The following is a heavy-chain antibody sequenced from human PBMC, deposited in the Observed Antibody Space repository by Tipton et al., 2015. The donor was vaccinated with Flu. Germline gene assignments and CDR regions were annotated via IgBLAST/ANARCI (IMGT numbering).Heavy chain of an antibody. V-gene: IGHV4-39*07. CDR2: VYYSGST. CDR3: ARVSPGVESWFDP. D-gene: IGHD3-3*01. J-gene: IGHJ5*02. CDR1: GGSISSSSYY. Sequence: TLSLTCTVSGGSISSSSYYWGWIHQPPGKGLEWIGSVYYSGSTYYNPSLKSRVTISVDTSKNQFSLKLSSVTAADTAVYYCARVSPGVESWFDPWGQGTLVTVSS.